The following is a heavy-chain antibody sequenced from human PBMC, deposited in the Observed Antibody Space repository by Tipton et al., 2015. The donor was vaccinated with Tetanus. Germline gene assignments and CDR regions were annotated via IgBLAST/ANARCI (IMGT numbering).Heavy chain of an antibody. CDR2: VWYDGTRK. Sequence: AASGFTFSTHGMHWVRQAPGKGLEWVALVWYDGTRKYYTESVEGRFTISRDNSKNTLYLQMDSLRVEDTATYSCARERFAEWLGPLDCRGQGTLVTVSS. CDR1: GFTFSTHG. D-gene: IGHD3-3*01. CDR3: ARERFAEWLGPLDC. V-gene: IGHV3-33*01. J-gene: IGHJ4*02.